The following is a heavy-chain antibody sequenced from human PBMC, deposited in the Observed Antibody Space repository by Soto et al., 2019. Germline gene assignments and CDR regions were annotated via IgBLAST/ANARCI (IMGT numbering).Heavy chain of an antibody. CDR2: IDTSGST. CDR3: ARGGQDFWSGPFDY. V-gene: IGHV4-4*07. D-gene: IGHD3-3*01. J-gene: IGHJ4*02. CDR1: GGSISNYY. Sequence: ETLSLTCPVSGGSISNYYCNWIRQPAGKGLEWIGRIDTSGSTNYNPSLKSRVTMSVDTSKQEFSLKLSSVTAADTALYYCARGGQDFWSGPFDYWGRGALVTVS.